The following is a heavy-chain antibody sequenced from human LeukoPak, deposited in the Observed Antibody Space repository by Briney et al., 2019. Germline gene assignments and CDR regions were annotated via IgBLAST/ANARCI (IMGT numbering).Heavy chain of an antibody. Sequence: ASVKVACKVSGYTFTSYGITWVRQAPGQGLEWMGWISTYNGDTKYAQKFQGSVTMTTDTSTSTVYVDLRSLRPDDTAVYYCARGTGDGLDYWGQGTLVTVSS. CDR2: ISTYNGDT. CDR1: GYTFTSYG. J-gene: IGHJ4*02. V-gene: IGHV1-18*01. CDR3: ARGTGDGLDY. D-gene: IGHD7-27*01.